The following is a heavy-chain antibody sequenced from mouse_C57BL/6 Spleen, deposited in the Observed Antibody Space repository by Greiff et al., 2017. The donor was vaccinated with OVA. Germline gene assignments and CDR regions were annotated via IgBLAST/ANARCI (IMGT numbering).Heavy chain of an antibody. CDR1: GYTFTRYW. J-gene: IGHJ2*01. V-gene: IGHV1-55*01. CDR2: IYPGSGST. Sequence: QVQLQQPGAELVKPGASVKMSCKASGYTFTRYWITWVKQRPGQGLEWIGDIYPGSGSTNYNEKFKSKATLTVDTSSSTAYMQLSSLTSEDSAVYYCAREGITTVVEDYWGQGTTLTVSS. CDR3: AREGITTVVEDY. D-gene: IGHD1-1*01.